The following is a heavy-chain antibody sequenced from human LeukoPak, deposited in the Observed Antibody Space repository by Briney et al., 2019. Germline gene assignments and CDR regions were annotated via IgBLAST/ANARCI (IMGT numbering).Heavy chain of an antibody. Sequence: ASVKVSCKASGYTFMNYGINWMRQAPGQGLEWMGWLNPYNDDTNYAQKIQGRVTMTTDTSRSTAYMELRSLRSDDTAVYYCARGRIPRQLWLAGRNYYYGMDLWGQGTTVTVSS. J-gene: IGHJ6*02. V-gene: IGHV1-18*01. CDR2: LNPYNDDT. CDR1: GYTFMNYG. D-gene: IGHD5-18*01. CDR3: ARGRIPRQLWLAGRNYYYGMDL.